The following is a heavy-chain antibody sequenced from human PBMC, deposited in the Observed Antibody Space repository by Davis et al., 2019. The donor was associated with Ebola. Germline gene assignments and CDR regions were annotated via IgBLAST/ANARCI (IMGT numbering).Heavy chain of an antibody. D-gene: IGHD1-7*01. CDR3: ARGRAGTGTELFDY. V-gene: IGHV3-48*01. CDR2: ISDDSSST. J-gene: IGHJ4*02. CDR1: GFTFSNYN. Sequence: GESLKISCAVSGFTFSNYNMNWVRQTPGKGLEWVSHISDDSSSTYYADSVKGRFTISRDNAKNTLYLQMNSLRAEDTAVYYCARGRAGTGTELFDYWGQGTLVTVSS.